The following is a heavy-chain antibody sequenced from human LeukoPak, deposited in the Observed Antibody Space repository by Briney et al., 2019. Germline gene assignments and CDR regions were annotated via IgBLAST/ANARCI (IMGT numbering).Heavy chain of an antibody. CDR1: AFTFSRYW. CDR3: ARLFVYGSGAEAFDY. J-gene: IGHJ4*02. D-gene: IGHD3-10*01. Sequence: GGSLRLSCAASAFTFSRYWTTWVRQAPGKGLEWVANINEDGSEKYYLDSVRGRFTILRDNAKNSLYLQMDSLRAEDTAVYYCARLFVYGSGAEAFDYWGQGALVTVSS. CDR2: INEDGSEK. V-gene: IGHV3-7*01.